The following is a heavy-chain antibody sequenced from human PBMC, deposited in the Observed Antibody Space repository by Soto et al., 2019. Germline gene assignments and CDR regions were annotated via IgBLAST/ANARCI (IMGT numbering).Heavy chain of an antibody. Sequence: SETLSLTCTVSGGSISSYYWSWIRQPPGKGLEWIGYVYYTGSTNYSPSLRSRVSISVDTSKNEFSLRLSSVTAADTAVYFCARSVAVPGAHIDYWGQGTQVTVSS. CDR2: VYYTGST. J-gene: IGHJ4*02. CDR3: ARSVAVPGAHIDY. D-gene: IGHD6-19*01. CDR1: GGSISSYY. V-gene: IGHV4-59*01.